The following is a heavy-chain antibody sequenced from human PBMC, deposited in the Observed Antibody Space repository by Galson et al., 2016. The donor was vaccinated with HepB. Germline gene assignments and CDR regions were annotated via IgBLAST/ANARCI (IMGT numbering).Heavy chain of an antibody. D-gene: IGHD3-10*01. CDR1: GDSIISTTW. CDR3: ATLSEQGVSFSGLDV. J-gene: IGHJ6*02. CDR2: ISHRGTV. Sequence: SETLSLTCVVSGDSIISTTWWTWVRQSPGKGLEWIGEISHRGTVNYNPSLQSRVALSITKSENSFSLSLTSVTAADTVVYFWATLSEQGVSFSGLDVWVQGTTVIVSS. V-gene: IGHV4/OR15-8*02.